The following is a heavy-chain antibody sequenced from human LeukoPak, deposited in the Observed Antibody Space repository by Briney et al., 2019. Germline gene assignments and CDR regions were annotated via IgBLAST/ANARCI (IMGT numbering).Heavy chain of an antibody. V-gene: IGHV3-48*03. Sequence: GGSLRLSCAASRFIFSSYEMNWVRQAPGKGLEWISYISTSGSIIYYADSVKGRFTISRDNAKNSLYLQMNSLRAEDTAVYYCARQFPYCGGDCSSFDYWGQGTLVTVSS. J-gene: IGHJ4*02. CDR2: ISTSGSII. CDR1: RFIFSSYE. D-gene: IGHD2-21*02. CDR3: ARQFPYCGGDCSSFDY.